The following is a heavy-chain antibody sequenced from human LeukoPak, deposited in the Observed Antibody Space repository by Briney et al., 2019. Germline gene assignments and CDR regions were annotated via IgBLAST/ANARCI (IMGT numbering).Heavy chain of an antibody. V-gene: IGHV1-18*04. CDR1: GYTLTSYG. D-gene: IGHD3-10*01. CDR2: ISAYNGNT. J-gene: IGHJ5*02. Sequence: ASVKVSCKASGYTLTSYGISWVRQAPGQGLGWMGWISAYNGNTNYAQKLQGRVTMTTDTSTSTAYMELRSLRSDDTAVYCCAREAITMVRGPRWFDPWGQGTLVTVSS. CDR3: AREAITMVRGPRWFDP.